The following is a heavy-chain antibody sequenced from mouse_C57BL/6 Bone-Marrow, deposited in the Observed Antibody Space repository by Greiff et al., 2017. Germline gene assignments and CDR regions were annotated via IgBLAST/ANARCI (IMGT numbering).Heavy chain of an antibody. CDR2: IDPSDSYT. J-gene: IGHJ2*01. CDR3: ARNDYVDFDY. V-gene: IGHV1-69*01. D-gene: IGHD2-4*01. Sequence: QVQLQQPGAELVMPGASVKLSCKASGYTFTSYWMHWVKQRPGQGLEWIGEIDPSDSYTNYNQKFKGKSTLTVDKSSSPAYMQLSSLTSEDSAVYYCARNDYVDFDYWGQGTTLTVSS. CDR1: GYTFTSYW.